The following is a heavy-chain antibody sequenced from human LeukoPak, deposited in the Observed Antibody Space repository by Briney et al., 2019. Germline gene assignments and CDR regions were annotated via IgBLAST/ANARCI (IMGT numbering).Heavy chain of an antibody. CDR3: ARIRYDFWSGYYTSHHYYGMDV. CDR1: GFSLSTSGMC. Sequence: SGPALVKPTQTLTLTCTFSGFSLSTSGMCVSWIRQPPGKALEWLALIDWDDDKYYSTSLKTRLTISKDTSKNQVVLTMTNMDPVDTATYYCARIRYDFWSGYYTSHHYYGMDVWGQGTTVTVSS. D-gene: IGHD3-3*01. CDR2: IDWDDDK. V-gene: IGHV2-70*01. J-gene: IGHJ6*02.